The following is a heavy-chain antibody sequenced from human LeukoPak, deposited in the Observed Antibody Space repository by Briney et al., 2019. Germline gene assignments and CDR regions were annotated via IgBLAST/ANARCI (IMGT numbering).Heavy chain of an antibody. V-gene: IGHV3-74*01. D-gene: IGHD6-19*01. Sequence: PGGSLRLSCAASGNYWMHWVRQAPGKGLVWVSHINGDGSWTSYADSVKGRFTISRDNAKNSLYLQMNSLRAEDTAVYYCARTQYSSGWYVDYWGQGTLVTVSS. CDR2: INGDGSWT. J-gene: IGHJ4*02. CDR1: GNYW. CDR3: ARTQYSSGWYVDY.